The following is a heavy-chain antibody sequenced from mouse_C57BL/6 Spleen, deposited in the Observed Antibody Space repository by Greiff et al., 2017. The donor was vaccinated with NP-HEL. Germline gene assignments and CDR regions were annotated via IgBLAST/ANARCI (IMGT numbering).Heavy chain of an antibody. V-gene: IGHV1-18*01. Sequence: EVQLQQSGPELVKPGASVKIPCKASGYTFTDYNMDWVKQSHGKSLEWIGDINPNNGGTIYNQKFKGKATLTVDKSSSTAYMELRSLTSKDTAVYYCAMGYYGSSFHWYFDVWGTGTTVTVSS. J-gene: IGHJ1*03. CDR1: GYTFTDYN. CDR3: AMGYYGSSFHWYFDV. CDR2: INPNNGGT. D-gene: IGHD1-1*01.